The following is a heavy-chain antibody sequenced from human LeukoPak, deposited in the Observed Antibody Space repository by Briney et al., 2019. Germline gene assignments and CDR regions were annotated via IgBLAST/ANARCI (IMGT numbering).Heavy chain of an antibody. CDR1: GYTFTSYD. Sequence: ASVKVSCKASGYTFTSYDINWVRQATGQGLEWMGWMNPNSGNTGYAQKFQGRVTMTRNTSISTAYMELSSLRSEDTAVYYCAREVIQGFKYQLLRRYNWLDPWGQGTLVTVSS. J-gene: IGHJ5*02. D-gene: IGHD2-2*01. CDR3: AREVIQGFKYQLLRRYNWLDP. V-gene: IGHV1-8*01. CDR2: MNPNSGNT.